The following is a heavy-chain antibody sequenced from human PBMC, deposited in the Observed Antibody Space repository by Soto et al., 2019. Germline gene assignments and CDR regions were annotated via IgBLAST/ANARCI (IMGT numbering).Heavy chain of an antibody. V-gene: IGHV4-34*01. CDR3: ARAGYCSGGSCYDGYYYYYYMDV. D-gene: IGHD2-15*01. J-gene: IGHJ6*03. Sequence: SETLSLTCAVYGGSFSGYYWSWIRQPPGKGLEWIGEINHSGSTNYNPSLKSRVTISVDTSKNQFSLKPSSVTAADTAVYYCARAGYCSGGSCYDGYYYYYYMDVWGKGTTVTVSS. CDR1: GGSFSGYY. CDR2: INHSGST.